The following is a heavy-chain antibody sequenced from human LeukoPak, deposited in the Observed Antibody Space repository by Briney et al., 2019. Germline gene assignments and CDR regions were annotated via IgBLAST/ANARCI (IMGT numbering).Heavy chain of an antibody. J-gene: IGHJ3*02. CDR3: ARDYYDSRGDAFDI. V-gene: IGHV4-59*01. Sequence: PSETLSLTCTVSGGSISTYAWSWIRQLPGKGLEWIGYIYYSGSTNYNPSLKSRVTISVDTSKSQFSLKLSSVAAADTALYYCARDYYDSRGDAFDIWGQGTMVTVSS. CDR1: GGSISTYA. CDR2: IYYSGST. D-gene: IGHD3-22*01.